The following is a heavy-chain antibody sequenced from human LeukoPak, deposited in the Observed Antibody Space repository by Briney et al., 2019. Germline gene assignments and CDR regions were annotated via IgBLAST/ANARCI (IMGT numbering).Heavy chain of an antibody. Sequence: GGSLRLSCAASGFTFSDYYMSWIRQAPGKGLEWVSYISSSGSTIYYADSVRGRFTISRDNAKNSLYLQVNSLRGEDTAVYYCVRAYSRGYSDDFDYWGQGTLVTVSS. J-gene: IGHJ4*02. CDR1: GFTFSDYY. V-gene: IGHV3-11*01. D-gene: IGHD6-25*01. CDR3: VRAYSRGYSDDFDY. CDR2: ISSSGSTI.